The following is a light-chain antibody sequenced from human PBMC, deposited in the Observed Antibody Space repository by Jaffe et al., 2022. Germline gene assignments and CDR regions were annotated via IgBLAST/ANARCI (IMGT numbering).Light chain of an antibody. CDR2: AAS. CDR3: QQYYSYPWGGT. Sequence: AIRMTQSPSSFSASTGDRVTITCRASQGISSYLAWYQQKPGKAPKLLIYAASTLQSGVPSRFSGSGSGTDFTLTISCLQSEDFATYYCQQYYSYPWGGTFGQGTKVEIK. V-gene: IGKV1-8*01. J-gene: IGKJ1*01. CDR1: QGISSY.